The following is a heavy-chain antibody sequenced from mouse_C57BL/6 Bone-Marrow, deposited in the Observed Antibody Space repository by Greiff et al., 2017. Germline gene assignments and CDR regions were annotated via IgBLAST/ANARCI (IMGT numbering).Heavy chain of an antibody. CDR3: ARLLFITTVVATDY. CDR1: GYTFTSYW. V-gene: IGHV1-64*01. J-gene: IGHJ2*01. D-gene: IGHD1-1*01. Sequence: QVQLQQPGAELVKPGASVKLSCKASGYTFTSYWMHWVKQRPGQGLEWIGMIHPNSGSTNYNEKFKSKATLTVDKSSSTAYMQLSSLTSEDSAVYYWARLLFITTVVATDYWGQGTTLTVSA. CDR2: IHPNSGST.